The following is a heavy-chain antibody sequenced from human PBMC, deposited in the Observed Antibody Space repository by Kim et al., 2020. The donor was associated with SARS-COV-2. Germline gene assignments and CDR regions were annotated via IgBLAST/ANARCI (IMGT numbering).Heavy chain of an antibody. CDR1: GGTFSSYA. Sequence: SVKVSCKASGGTFSSYAISWVRQAPGQGLEWMGGIIPIFGTANYAQKFQGRVTITADESTSTAYMELSSLRSEDTAVYYCARDVVAAAGNTWYYFDYWGQGTLVTVSS. V-gene: IGHV1-69*13. CDR2: IIPIFGTA. J-gene: IGHJ4*02. D-gene: IGHD6-13*01. CDR3: ARDVVAAAGNTWYYFDY.